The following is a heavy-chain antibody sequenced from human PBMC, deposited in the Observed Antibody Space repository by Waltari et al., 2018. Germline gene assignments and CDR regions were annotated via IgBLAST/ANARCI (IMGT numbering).Heavy chain of an antibody. V-gene: IGHV3-23*04. CDR2: ISAGGGAT. Sequence: EVQLVESGGGLVQPGGSLRLSCAASGFTFSSYEMNWVRQAPGEGLEWVSAISAGGGATYYSDSVKGRFTISRDNSKNTLYLQMNSLRAEDTALYYCAKDTNGFLERGGLDVWGQGTTVTVSS. CDR1: GFTFSSYE. J-gene: IGHJ6*02. CDR3: AKDTNGFLERGGLDV. D-gene: IGHD3-3*01.